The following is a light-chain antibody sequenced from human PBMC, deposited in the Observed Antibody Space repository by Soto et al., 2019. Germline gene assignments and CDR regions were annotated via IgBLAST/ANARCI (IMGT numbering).Light chain of an antibody. CDR3: QSYDDSLSVHYV. V-gene: IGLV1-40*01. Sequence: QSVLTQPPSVSGAPGQRVTISCTGSSSNIGSTDAVQWYQQLPGTAPKLFIHGNTDRPSGDPVRFSGSKSGNSASLAITWHQADDEAAYYCQSYDDSLSVHYVFGTGTKLTVL. J-gene: IGLJ1*01. CDR2: GNT. CDR1: SSNIGSTDA.